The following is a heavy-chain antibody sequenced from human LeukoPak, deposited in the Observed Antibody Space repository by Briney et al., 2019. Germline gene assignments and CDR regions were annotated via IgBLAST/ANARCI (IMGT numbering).Heavy chain of an antibody. CDR1: GFTFDDYA. J-gene: IGHJ4*02. D-gene: IGHD1-14*01. V-gene: IGHV3-43*02. CDR2: ISGGGATT. Sequence: PGGSLRLSCAVSGFTFDDYAMHWVRQAPGKGLEWVSLISGGGATTYYADSVEGRFTISRDNSKNSLYLQMNSLRTEDTALYYCAKTPPSYGRWGQGTLVTVSS. CDR3: AKTPPSYGR.